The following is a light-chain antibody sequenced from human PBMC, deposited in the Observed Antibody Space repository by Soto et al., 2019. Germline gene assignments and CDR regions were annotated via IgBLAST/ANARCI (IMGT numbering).Light chain of an antibody. CDR1: QGISSH. CDR3: KQINSYHIP. V-gene: IGKV1-9*01. CDR2: VAS. Sequence: DIQLTQSPSFLSASVGDRVTITCRASQGISSHLAWYQQQPGKAPKLLIYVASTLQSGVPSRFSGSGSGTEFTLTISGLQPEDFASYYCKQINSYHIPFGHGPRLEIK. J-gene: IGKJ5*01.